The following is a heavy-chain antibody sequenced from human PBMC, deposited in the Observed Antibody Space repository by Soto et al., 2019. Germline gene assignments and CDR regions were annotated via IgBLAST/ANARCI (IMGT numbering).Heavy chain of an antibody. J-gene: IGHJ3*02. CDR2: ISAYNGNT. CDR1: GYTFTSYG. CDR3: ARGSPKTIFGVVHIKGNDAFDI. Sequence: QVQLVQSGAEVKKPGASVKVSCKASGYTFTSYGISWVRQAPGQGLEWMGWISAYNGNTNYAQKLQGRVTMTTDTSTSTAYMELRSLRSDDTAVYYCARGSPKTIFGVVHIKGNDAFDIWGQGTMVTVSS. V-gene: IGHV1-18*01. D-gene: IGHD3-3*01.